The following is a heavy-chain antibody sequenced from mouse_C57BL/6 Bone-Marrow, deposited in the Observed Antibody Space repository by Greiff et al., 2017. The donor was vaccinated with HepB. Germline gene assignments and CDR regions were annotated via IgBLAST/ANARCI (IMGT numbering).Heavy chain of an antibody. CDR3: ASGDYYGSRRGNCDY. J-gene: IGHJ2*01. V-gene: IGHV1-39*01. CDR2: INPSYGTT. CDR1: GYSFTDYN. Sequence: VQLQQSGPELVKPGASVKISCKASGYSFTDYNMNWVKQSNGKSLEWIGVINPSYGTTSYNQKFKGKATLTVDQSSSTAYMQLNSLTSEDSAVYNCASGDYYGSRRGNCDYWGRGTTLTVSS. D-gene: IGHD1-1*01.